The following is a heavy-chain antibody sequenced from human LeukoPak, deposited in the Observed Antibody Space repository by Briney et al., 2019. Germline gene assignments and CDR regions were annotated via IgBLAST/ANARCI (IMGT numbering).Heavy chain of an antibody. CDR3: ARGGFIAARPDVGSFLSWFDP. J-gene: IGHJ5*02. CDR2: ISYDGNNK. Sequence: GGSLRLSCAASGFTFSSYAMQWVRQAPGKGLEWVALISYDGNNKYYADSVKGRFTISRDNSKNTLYLQMNSLGAEDTAVYYCARGGFIAARPDVGSFLSWFDPWGQGTLVTVSS. CDR1: GFTFSSYA. V-gene: IGHV3-30-3*01. D-gene: IGHD6-6*01.